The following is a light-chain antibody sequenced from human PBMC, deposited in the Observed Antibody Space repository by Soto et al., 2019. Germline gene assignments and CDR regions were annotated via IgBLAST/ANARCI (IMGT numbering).Light chain of an antibody. CDR2: GAS. V-gene: IGKV3-11*01. J-gene: IGKJ5*01. CDR3: QQRSNWPPT. Sequence: EVVLTHSPATLSVSPGAVATLSCRASQSVGSNLAWHQQKPGLTPRVLIYGASTRAIGIPARFSGSGFGTDFTLTISSLEPEDFAVYYCQQRSNWPPTFGHGTRLEIK. CDR1: QSVGSN.